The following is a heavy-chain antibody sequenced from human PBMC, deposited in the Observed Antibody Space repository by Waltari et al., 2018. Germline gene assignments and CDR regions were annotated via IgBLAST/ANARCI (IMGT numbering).Heavy chain of an antibody. CDR2: IYYSGAT. CDR3: ATKRESSASGFDY. D-gene: IGHD6-19*01. Sequence: QLQLQESGPGLVKPSETLSFTCTVSGGSISSSSYYWGWIRQPPGKGREWIGSIYYSGATYDHPSLKSRVTISVDTSKNQFSLKLSSVTAADTAVYYCATKRESSASGFDYWGQGTLVTVSS. V-gene: IGHV4-39*01. J-gene: IGHJ4*02. CDR1: GGSISSSSYY.